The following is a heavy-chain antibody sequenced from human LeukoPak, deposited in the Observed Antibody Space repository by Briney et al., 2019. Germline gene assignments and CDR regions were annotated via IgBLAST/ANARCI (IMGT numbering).Heavy chain of an antibody. CDR1: GFTFSSYA. CDR2: IKQDGSEK. D-gene: IGHD2-15*01. CDR3: AREGLGYCSGGSCYSNLGDAFDI. Sequence: GGSLRLSCAASGFTFSSYAMHWVRQAPGKGLEWVANIKQDGSEKYYVDSVKGRFTISRDNAKNSLYLQMNSLRAEDTAVYYGAREGLGYCSGGSCYSNLGDAFDIWGQGTMVTVSS. J-gene: IGHJ3*02. V-gene: IGHV3-7*01.